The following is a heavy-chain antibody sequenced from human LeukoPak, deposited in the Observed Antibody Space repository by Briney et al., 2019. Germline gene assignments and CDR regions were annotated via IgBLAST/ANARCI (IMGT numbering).Heavy chain of an antibody. V-gene: IGHV4-38-2*02. CDR3: ARARRAMATTAAWEFDY. D-gene: IGHD5-24*01. Sequence: PSETLSLTCSVSGYSISSGYYWGWIRQPPGKGLEWIGSVFHSGITYYKPSLKSRVTILVDTSKNQFSLKLTSVTAADTAVYYCARARRAMATTAAWEFDYWGQGTLVTVSS. CDR1: GYSISSGYY. J-gene: IGHJ4*02. CDR2: VFHSGIT.